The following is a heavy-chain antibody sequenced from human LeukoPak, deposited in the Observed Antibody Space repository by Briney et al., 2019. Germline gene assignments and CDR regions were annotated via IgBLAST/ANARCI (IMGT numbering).Heavy chain of an antibody. Sequence: SVKVSCKASGGTFSSYAISWVRQAPGQGLERMGGIIPIFGTANYAQKFQGRVTITTDESTSTAYMELSSLRSEDTAVYYCARSHSIVVPAASRYYYYYMDVWGKGTTVTVSS. CDR3: ARSHSIVVPAASRYYYYYMDV. V-gene: IGHV1-69*05. J-gene: IGHJ6*03. CDR2: IIPIFGTA. D-gene: IGHD2-2*01. CDR1: GGTFSSYA.